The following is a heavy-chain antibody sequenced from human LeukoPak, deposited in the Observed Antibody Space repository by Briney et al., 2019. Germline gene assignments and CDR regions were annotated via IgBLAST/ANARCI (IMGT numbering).Heavy chain of an antibody. J-gene: IGHJ5*02. CDR2: IYYSGNT. Sequence: SETLSLTCTVSGGSISSSNYYWGWIRQPPGQGLEWIGNIYYSGNTYYYIPPLKSRVTMSVDTSRNQFSLSLSSVTAADTAVYFCAIMGTGSSWGQGALVTVSS. CDR1: GGSISSSNYY. D-gene: IGHD3-10*01. CDR3: AIMGTGSS. V-gene: IGHV4-39*01.